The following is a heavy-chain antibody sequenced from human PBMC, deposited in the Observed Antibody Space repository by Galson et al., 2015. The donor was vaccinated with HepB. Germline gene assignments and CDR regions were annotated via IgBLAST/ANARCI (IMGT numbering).Heavy chain of an antibody. D-gene: IGHD3-22*01. CDR1: GGTFTYYG. J-gene: IGHJ4*02. CDR2: IVPLFGTP. V-gene: IGHV1-69*13. CDR3: ARAPPPFDSSGYFGFYDY. Sequence: SVKVSCKASGGTFTYYGINWVRQAPGQGPEWMGGIVPLFGTPSYAQKFQGRVTISADVSTGTAYMELNMLKSDDTAVYYCARAPPPFDSSGYFGFYDYWGQGTLVTVSS.